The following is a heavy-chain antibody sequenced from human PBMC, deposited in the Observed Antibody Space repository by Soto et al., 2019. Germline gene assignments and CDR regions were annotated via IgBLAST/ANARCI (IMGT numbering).Heavy chain of an antibody. D-gene: IGHD1-1*01. CDR1: GYTFTGYY. CDR3: AREPATAKPEGVDF. Sequence: VKVSCKASGYTFTGYYMHWVRQAPGQGLEWMGWINPNSGGTNYAQKFQGRVTMTRDTSITTAYMELSRLRSGDTAVYYCAREPATAKPEGVDFWGQGTLVTVSS. V-gene: IGHV1-2*02. CDR2: INPNSGGT. J-gene: IGHJ4*02.